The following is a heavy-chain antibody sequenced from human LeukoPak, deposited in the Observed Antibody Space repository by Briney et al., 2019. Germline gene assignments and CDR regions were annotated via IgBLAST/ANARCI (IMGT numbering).Heavy chain of an antibody. D-gene: IGHD2-21*01. CDR1: GYTFTTYG. CDR2: ISVYNGDT. CDR3: ARDRIPVRPGWFDH. Sequence: GASVKVSCKASGYTFTTYGISWVRQAPGQGLGWMGWISVYNGDTNYAQEFPGRVTMTTDTSTSTVYMGVRSLTSDDTAMYYCARDRIPVRPGWFDHWGQGTLVSVSS. J-gene: IGHJ5*02. V-gene: IGHV1-18*01.